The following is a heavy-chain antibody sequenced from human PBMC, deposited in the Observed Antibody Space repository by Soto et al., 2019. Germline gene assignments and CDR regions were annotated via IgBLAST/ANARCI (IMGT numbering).Heavy chain of an antibody. CDR2: INHSGST. J-gene: IGHJ4*02. V-gene: IGHV4-34*01. CDR1: GGSFSGYY. CDR3: ERGIAAAGTGYYFDY. D-gene: IGHD6-13*01. Sequence: QVQLQQWGAGLLKPSETLSLTCAVYGGSFSGYYWSWIRQPPGKGLEWIGEINHSGSTNYNPSLKSRVTISVDTSKNQFSLKLSSVTAADTAVYYCERGIAAAGTGYYFDYWGQGTLVTVSS.